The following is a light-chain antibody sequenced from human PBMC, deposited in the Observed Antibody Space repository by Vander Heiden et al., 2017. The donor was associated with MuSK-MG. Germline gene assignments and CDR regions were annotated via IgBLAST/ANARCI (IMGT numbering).Light chain of an antibody. CDR3: QQYDSWPPT. J-gene: IGKJ1*01. CDR2: GAS. CDR1: ESVSSN. V-gene: IGKV3-15*01. Sequence: EVVMTQSPAPLSVSPGERATLSCRASESVSSNLAWYQKKPGQAPRLLIYGASTRATGIPARFSGSGSGTEFTLTISSLQSEDFAVYYCQQYDSWPPTFGQGTKVEIK.